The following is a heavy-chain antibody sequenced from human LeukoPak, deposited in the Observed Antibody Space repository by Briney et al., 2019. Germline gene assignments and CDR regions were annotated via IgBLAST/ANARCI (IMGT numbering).Heavy chain of an antibody. J-gene: IGHJ6*03. D-gene: IGHD3-10*01. Sequence: SCKASGGTFSSYAISWVGQAPGQGREWMGGIIPIFVSANYAQNFQGRVPITADESTSTAYMELSSLRSEDTAVYYCASRYYGSGYFYYYYYMDVWGKGTTVTVSS. CDR2: IIPIFVSA. CDR3: ASRYYGSGYFYYYYYMDV. V-gene: IGHV1-69*01. CDR1: GGTFSSYA.